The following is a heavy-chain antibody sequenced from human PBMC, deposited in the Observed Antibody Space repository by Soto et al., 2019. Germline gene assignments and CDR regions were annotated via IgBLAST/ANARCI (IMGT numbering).Heavy chain of an antibody. J-gene: IGHJ6*03. D-gene: IGHD3-10*01. V-gene: IGHV4-59*08. CDR2: IYYSGST. Sequence: KQSQTLSLTCTVSGGSISSYYWSWIRQPPGKGLEWIGYIYYSGSTNYNPSLKSRVTISVDTSKNQFSLKLSSVTAADTAVYYCARQTVRHYYGSGTTYYMDVWGKGTTVTVSS. CDR3: ARQTVRHYYGSGTTYYMDV. CDR1: GGSISSYY.